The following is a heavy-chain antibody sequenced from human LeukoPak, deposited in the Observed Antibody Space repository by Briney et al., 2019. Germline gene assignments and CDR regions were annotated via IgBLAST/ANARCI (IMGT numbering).Heavy chain of an antibody. D-gene: IGHD1-7*01. J-gene: IGHJ6*02. Sequence: SETLSLTCTVSGGSIRSYYWSWIRQPPGKGLEWIGYIYYSGSTNYNPSLKSRVTISVDTSKNQFSLKLSSVTAADTAVYYCARVKTGTTSGPRDYYYYYGMDVWGQGTTVTVSS. V-gene: IGHV4-59*01. CDR2: IYYSGST. CDR3: ARVKTGTTSGPRDYYYYYGMDV. CDR1: GGSIRSYY.